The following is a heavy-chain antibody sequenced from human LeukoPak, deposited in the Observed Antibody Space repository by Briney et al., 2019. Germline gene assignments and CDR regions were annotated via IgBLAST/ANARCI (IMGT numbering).Heavy chain of an antibody. CDR2: ISAYNGNT. V-gene: IGHV1-18*01. J-gene: IGHJ4*02. CDR3: ARDQAATNTQVRFCLD. D-gene: IGHD3-9*01. CDR1: GYTFTSDG. Sequence: ASVKVSCKASGYTFTSDGISWVRQAPGHGLEWMGWISAYNGNTNFAQKLQGRVTMTTDTSTSTAYMDLRSLRSDDTAVYYCARDQAATNTQVRFCLDWGQGTLVTVSS.